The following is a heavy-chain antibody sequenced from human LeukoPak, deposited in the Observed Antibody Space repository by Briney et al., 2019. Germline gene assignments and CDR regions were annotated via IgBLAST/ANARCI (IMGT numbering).Heavy chain of an antibody. V-gene: IGHV3-33*01. CDR2: IWYDGSNK. CDR3: AGQMTTVTTSWYGMDV. Sequence: RSGGSLRLSCAASGFTFSSYGMHWVRQAPGKGLEWVAVIWYDGSNKYYADSVKGRFTISRDNSKNTLYLQMNSLRAEDTAVYYCAGQMTTVTTSWYGMDVWGQGTTVTVSS. CDR1: GFTFSSYG. J-gene: IGHJ6*02. D-gene: IGHD4-17*01.